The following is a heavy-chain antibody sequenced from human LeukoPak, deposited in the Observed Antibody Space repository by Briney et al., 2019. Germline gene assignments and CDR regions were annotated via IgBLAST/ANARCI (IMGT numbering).Heavy chain of an antibody. Sequence: ASVKVSCKASGYTFTHNYIHWVRQAPGQGLEWMGWINPDGGGTRYPQKFQGRVTMTRDTSITTAYMELRRVTSDDTAVYYCARDRDYSNTERGFDYWGQGTLVTVSS. CDR3: ARDRDYSNTERGFDY. J-gene: IGHJ4*02. CDR2: INPDGGGT. V-gene: IGHV1-2*02. D-gene: IGHD4-11*01. CDR1: GYTFTHNY.